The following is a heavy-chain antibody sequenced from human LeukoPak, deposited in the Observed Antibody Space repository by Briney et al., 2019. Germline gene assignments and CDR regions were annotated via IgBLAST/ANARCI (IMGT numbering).Heavy chain of an antibody. CDR3: AKDIAQGYTFGSIEQDY. J-gene: IGHJ4*02. Sequence: GGSLRLSCAVSGLTFSRYAMSWVRQAPGKGLEWVSAISESGTGTYYADSVKGRFTIPRDNSKNTLSLHMNSLRAEDTAVYYCAKDIAQGYTFGSIEQDYWGQGTLVTVSS. V-gene: IGHV3-23*01. CDR1: GLTFSRYA. D-gene: IGHD5-18*01. CDR2: ISESGTGT.